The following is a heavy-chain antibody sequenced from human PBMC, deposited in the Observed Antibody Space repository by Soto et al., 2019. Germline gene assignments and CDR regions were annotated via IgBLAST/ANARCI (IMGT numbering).Heavy chain of an antibody. D-gene: IGHD6-13*01. V-gene: IGHV4-30-2*01. CDR1: GGSISSGGYS. CDR3: ARSGYGSSDFDH. CDR2: IYHSGST. Sequence: SETLSLTCAVSGGSISSGGYSWSWIRQPPGKGLEWIGYIYHSGSTYYNPSLKSRVTISVDRSKNQFSLKLSSVTAADTAVYYCARSGYGSSDFDHWGQGTLVTVSS. J-gene: IGHJ4*01.